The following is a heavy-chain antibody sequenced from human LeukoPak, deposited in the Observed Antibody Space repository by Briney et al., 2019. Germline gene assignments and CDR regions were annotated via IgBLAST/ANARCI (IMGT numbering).Heavy chain of an antibody. D-gene: IGHD3-22*01. J-gene: IGHJ4*02. Sequence: PSETLSLTCAVYGGSFSDYYWNWIRQPPGKGLEWIGEINHSGSTNYNPSLKSRVTISVDTSKNQFSLKLSSVTAADTAVYYCARGGQRGSGYYYWGQGTLVTVSS. CDR3: ARGGQRGSGYYY. CDR2: INHSGST. V-gene: IGHV4-34*01. CDR1: GGSFSDYY.